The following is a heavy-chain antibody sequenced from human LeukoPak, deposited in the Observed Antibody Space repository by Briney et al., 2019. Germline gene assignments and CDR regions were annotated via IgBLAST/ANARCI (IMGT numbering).Heavy chain of an antibody. V-gene: IGHV3-30*02. D-gene: IGHD6-19*01. CDR3: ARDQGSGWFPV. CDR1: GFTFSRYD. CDR2: VRFDGRET. Sequence: GGSLRLSCVASGFTFSRYDMHWVRQAPGKGLEWLAFVRFDGRETFYADSVKGRFTISRDNSKNTLYLQMNSLRAEDTAVYYCARDQGSGWFPVWGQGTLVTVSS. J-gene: IGHJ4*02.